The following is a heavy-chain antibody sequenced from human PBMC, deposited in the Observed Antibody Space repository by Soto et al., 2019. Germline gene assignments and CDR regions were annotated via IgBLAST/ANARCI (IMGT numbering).Heavy chain of an antibody. CDR2: IIPILDRA. D-gene: IGHD1-20*01. Sequence: QVQLVQSGAEVKKPGSSVKVSCKASGGTFSSYTISWVRQAPGQGLEWMGGIIPILDRANYAQKFQDRVTITADKPTSTVYMELSSLRSEDTAVYYCARGITGTTPYYYYYGLDVWGQGTAVTVSS. CDR3: ARGITGTTPYYYYYGLDV. CDR1: GGTFSSYT. V-gene: IGHV1-69*08. J-gene: IGHJ6*01.